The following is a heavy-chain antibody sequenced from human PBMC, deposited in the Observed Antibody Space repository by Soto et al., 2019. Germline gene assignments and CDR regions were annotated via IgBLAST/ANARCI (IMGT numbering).Heavy chain of an antibody. D-gene: IGHD2-15*01. CDR3: ARGEQCSEWIFDL. CDR1: GDSVSRNSAG. J-gene: IGHJ4*03. Sequence: PSHTLALTYAITGDSVSRNSAGWSWVRQTPSRGLEWLGRKYYRSKLYYEYAVSVRGRITINPDKSKNQYALQLNSVTPQDTAVDVCARGEQCSEWIFDLWGQGTMVTVSS. CDR2: KYYRSKLYY. V-gene: IGHV6-1*01.